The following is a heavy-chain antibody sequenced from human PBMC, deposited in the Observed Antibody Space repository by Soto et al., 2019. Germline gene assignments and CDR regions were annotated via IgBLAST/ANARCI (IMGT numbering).Heavy chain of an antibody. CDR1: GGSISTYY. V-gene: IGHV4-59*01. CDR3: ARDRRVERFGDPSPFYYSYSMDV. Sequence: QVQLQESGPGLVKPSETLSLTCTVSGGSISTYYWSWLRQPPGKGLEWIGYVFHSGTTSYNPSLQSRVTISVDTSTNQFSLRMSSVTAADTAVYYCARDRRVERFGDPSPFYYSYSMDVWGKGTTVTVSS. D-gene: IGHD3-10*01. J-gene: IGHJ6*03. CDR2: VFHSGTT.